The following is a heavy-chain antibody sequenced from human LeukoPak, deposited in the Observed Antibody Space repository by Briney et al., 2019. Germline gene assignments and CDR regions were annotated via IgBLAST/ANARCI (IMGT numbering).Heavy chain of an antibody. CDR2: ISSSGSTI. Sequence: GGSLRLSCAASGFSVRDFWMAWVRQAPGKGLEWVSYISSSGSTIYYADSVKGRFTISRDNAKNSLYLQMNSLRAEDTAVYYCARDSSIAATTDYWGQGTLVTVSS. CDR3: ARDSSIAATTDY. V-gene: IGHV3-11*01. D-gene: IGHD6-25*01. J-gene: IGHJ4*02. CDR1: GFSVRDFW.